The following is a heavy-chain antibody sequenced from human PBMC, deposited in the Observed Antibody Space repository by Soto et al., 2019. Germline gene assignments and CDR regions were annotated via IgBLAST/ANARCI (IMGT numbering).Heavy chain of an antibody. CDR1: GGSISSSSYY. J-gene: IGHJ4*02. CDR2: IYYSGST. Sequence: SETLSLTCTVSGGSISSSSYYWGWIRQPPGKGLEWIGSIYYSGSTYYNPSLKSRVTISVDTSKNQFSLKLSSVTAADTAVYYCARKESGYGDYYFDYWGQGTLVTSPQ. V-gene: IGHV4-39*01. CDR3: ARKESGYGDYYFDY. D-gene: IGHD4-17*01.